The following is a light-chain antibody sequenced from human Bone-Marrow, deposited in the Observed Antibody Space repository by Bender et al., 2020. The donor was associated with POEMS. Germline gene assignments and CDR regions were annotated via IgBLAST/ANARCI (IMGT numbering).Light chain of an antibody. V-gene: IGLV2-14*03. CDR1: TSDVGAYNY. CDR2: DVT. CDR3: CSYAVGRSYV. J-gene: IGLJ1*01. Sequence: QSALAQPASVSAPPGQSITISCTGTTSDVGAYNYVSWYQQHLGKAPKLIIYDVTTRPSGVSDRFSGSKSGTSASLAITGLQADDEAEYYCCSYAVGRSYVFGTGTKVTVL.